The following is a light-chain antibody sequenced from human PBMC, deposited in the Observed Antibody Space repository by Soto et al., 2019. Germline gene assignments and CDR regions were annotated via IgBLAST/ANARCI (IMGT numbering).Light chain of an antibody. Sequence: DIQMTQSPSSLSASVGDRVTITCRASQTISSYLNWYQQKPGKVPKLLIYATSSLQSGVPSRFSGSGSGTDFTLTISNLQPEDFATYYCRQSYSTPSFGGGTKVEIK. CDR1: QTISSY. J-gene: IGKJ4*01. V-gene: IGKV1-39*01. CDR3: RQSYSTPS. CDR2: ATS.